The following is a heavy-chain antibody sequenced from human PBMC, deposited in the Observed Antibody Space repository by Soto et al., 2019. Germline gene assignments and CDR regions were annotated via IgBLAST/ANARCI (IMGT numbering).Heavy chain of an antibody. V-gene: IGHV1-18*01. J-gene: IGHJ4*02. CDR2: ISAYNGNT. CDR3: ARDRKYYYDSSGYLGLDY. D-gene: IGHD3-22*01. Sequence: EASVKVSCKASGYTFTSYGISWVRQAPGQGLEWMGWISAYNGNTNYAQKLQGRVTMTTDTSTSTAYMELRSLRSDDTAVYYCARDRKYYYDSSGYLGLDYWGPGTLVTVSS. CDR1: GYTFTSYG.